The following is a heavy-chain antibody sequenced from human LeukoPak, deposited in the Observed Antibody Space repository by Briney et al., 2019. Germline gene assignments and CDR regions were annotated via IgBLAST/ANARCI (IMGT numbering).Heavy chain of an antibody. D-gene: IGHD2-15*01. CDR3: ARAGYCSGGSCLRWFDP. Sequence: PSETLSLTCTVSGGSISSGGYYWSWIRQHPGKGLEWIGYIYYSGSTYYNPSLKSRVTISVDTSKNQFSLKLSSVTAADTAVYYCARAGYCSGGSCLRWFDPWGQGTLVTVSS. CDR1: GGSISSGGYY. V-gene: IGHV4-31*03. J-gene: IGHJ5*02. CDR2: IYYSGST.